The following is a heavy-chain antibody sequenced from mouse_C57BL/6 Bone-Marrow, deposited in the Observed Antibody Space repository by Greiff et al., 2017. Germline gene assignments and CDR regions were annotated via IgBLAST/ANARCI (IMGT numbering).Heavy chain of an antibody. CDR1: GYTFTRYW. J-gene: IGHJ2*01. Sequence: QVQLQQPGAELVKPGASVKMSCKASGYTFTRYWITWVKQRPGQGLEWIGDIYPGSGSTNYNEKFKSKATLTVDTSSSTAYMQLSSLTSEDSAVYYCASDYYGSSFQYYFDYWGQGTTLTVSS. D-gene: IGHD1-1*01. CDR3: ASDYYGSSFQYYFDY. CDR2: IYPGSGST. V-gene: IGHV1-55*01.